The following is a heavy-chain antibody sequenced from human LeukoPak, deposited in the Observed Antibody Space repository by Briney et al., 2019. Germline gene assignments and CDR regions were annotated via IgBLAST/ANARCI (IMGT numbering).Heavy chain of an antibody. Sequence: GRSLRLSCAASGFTLSSYDMHWVRQAPGKGLEWVAVISYDGSNKYYADSVKGRFTISRDNSKNTLFLQMNSLRAEDTAVYYCARRDYWGQGTLVTVSS. V-gene: IGHV3-30*03. J-gene: IGHJ4*02. CDR1: GFTLSSYD. CDR3: ARRDY. CDR2: ISYDGSNK.